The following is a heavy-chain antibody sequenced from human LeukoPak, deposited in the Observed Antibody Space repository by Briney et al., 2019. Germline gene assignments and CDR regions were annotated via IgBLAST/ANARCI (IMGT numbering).Heavy chain of an antibody. D-gene: IGHD6-13*01. CDR2: IDPNSGGT. V-gene: IGHV1-2*02. J-gene: IGHJ3*02. CDR1: GYTFTGYY. Sequence: GASVKVSCKASGYTFTGYYMHWVRQAPGQGLEWMGWIDPNSGGTNYAQKFQGRVTMTRDTSISTAYMELSRLRSDDTAVYYCARKGQIAAAGIGAFDIWGQGTMVTVSS. CDR3: ARKGQIAAAGIGAFDI.